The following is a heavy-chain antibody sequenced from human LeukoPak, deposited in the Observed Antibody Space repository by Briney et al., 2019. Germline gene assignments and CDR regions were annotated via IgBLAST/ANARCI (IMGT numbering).Heavy chain of an antibody. CDR3: AKDKSGCSGASCYPNWYFDL. CDR1: GFTFSSYG. CDR2: ISYDGSNK. D-gene: IGHD2-15*01. Sequence: PGRSLRLSCAASGFTFSSYGMHWVRQAPGKGLEWVAVISYDGSNKYYADSVKGRFTISRDNSKNTLYLQMNSLRAEDTAVYYCAKDKSGCSGASCYPNWYFDLWGRGTLVTVSS. V-gene: IGHV3-30*18. J-gene: IGHJ2*01.